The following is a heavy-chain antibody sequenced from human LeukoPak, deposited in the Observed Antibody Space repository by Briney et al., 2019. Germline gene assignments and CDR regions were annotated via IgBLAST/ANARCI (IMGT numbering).Heavy chain of an antibody. CDR2: IKQDGSKK. D-gene: IGHD7-27*01. CDR3: AKDGGLWVSAHWGDS. V-gene: IGHV3-7*03. J-gene: IGHJ4*02. Sequence: GGSLRLSCVASGFPFSSYWMTWVRQAPGKGLEWVANIKQDGSKKSYVDSVKGRFTISRDNAKNSLYLQMNSLRAEDTAVYYCAKDGGLWVSAHWGDSWGRGTLVTVSS. CDR1: GFPFSSYW.